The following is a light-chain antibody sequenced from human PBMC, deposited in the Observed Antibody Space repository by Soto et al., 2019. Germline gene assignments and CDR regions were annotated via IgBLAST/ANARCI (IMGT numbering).Light chain of an antibody. CDR2: DVS. Sequence: QSALTQPPSVSGSPGQSVTISCTGTSSDIGGYNYVSWYQQLPGKAPKLMIYDVSQRPSGVPARFSGSNSGNTASLTISGLQAEDEAYYYCCSYAGTTHVFGTGTKLTVL. CDR1: SSDIGGYNY. V-gene: IGLV2-11*01. CDR3: CSYAGTTHV. J-gene: IGLJ1*01.